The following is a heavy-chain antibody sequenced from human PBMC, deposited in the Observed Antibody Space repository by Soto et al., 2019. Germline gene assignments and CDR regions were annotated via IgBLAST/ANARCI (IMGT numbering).Heavy chain of an antibody. CDR2: MNPNSGNT. CDR1: GYTFTSYD. V-gene: IGHV1-8*01. CDR3: ARGNYIWGSYRPGHY. Sequence: ASVKVSCKASGYTFTSYDINWVLQATGQGLEWMGWMNPNSGNTGYAQKFQGRVTMTRNTSISTAYMELSSLRSEDTAVYYCARGNYIWGSYRPGHYWGQGALVTVSS. J-gene: IGHJ4*02. D-gene: IGHD3-16*02.